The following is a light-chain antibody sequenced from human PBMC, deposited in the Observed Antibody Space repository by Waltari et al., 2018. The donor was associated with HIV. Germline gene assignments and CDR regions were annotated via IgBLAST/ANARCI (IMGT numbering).Light chain of an antibody. CDR1: ALPKNY. CDR2: VDT. V-gene: IGLV3-10*01. J-gene: IGLJ3*02. CDR3: YSTDSSGNHRV. Sequence: SYELTQPPSVSVSPGQTARITCSGDALPKNYASWYQQKSGQAPVLVIYVDTKRPSGIPERYSGSRSGTMATLTISGAQVEDEADYYCYSTDSSGNHRVFGGGTKLTVL.